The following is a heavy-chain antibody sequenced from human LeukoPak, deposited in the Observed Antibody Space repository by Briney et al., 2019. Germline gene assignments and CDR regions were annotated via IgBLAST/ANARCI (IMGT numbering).Heavy chain of an antibody. CDR1: GFTFSSYA. CDR2: ISGSGGST. CDR3: AKVGAVAPVAFDI. D-gene: IGHD4-17*01. Sequence: GGSLRLSCAGSGFTFSSYAMSWVRQAPGKGLEWVSAISGSGGSTYYADSVKGRFTISRDNSKNTLYLQMNSLRAEDTAVYYCAKVGAVAPVAFDIWGQGTMVTVSS. J-gene: IGHJ3*02. V-gene: IGHV3-23*01.